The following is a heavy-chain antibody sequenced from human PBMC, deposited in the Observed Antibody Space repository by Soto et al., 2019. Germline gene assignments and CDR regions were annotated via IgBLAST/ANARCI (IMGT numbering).Heavy chain of an antibody. J-gene: IGHJ1*01. D-gene: IGHD2-8*01. CDR2: IIPDDYTT. CDR3: ASYQRRTSNGYACGQCEP. CDR1: GYTFTRHW. Sequence: ASVKVSCKTSGYTFTRHWMHRVRQAPGQGLEWMGIIIPDDYTTSYAQMFQGRVTLTNDTSTSTVFMELTSLRSDDTAIYHCASYQRRTSNGYACGQCEPSGQGTPVIVPS. V-gene: IGHV1-46*01.